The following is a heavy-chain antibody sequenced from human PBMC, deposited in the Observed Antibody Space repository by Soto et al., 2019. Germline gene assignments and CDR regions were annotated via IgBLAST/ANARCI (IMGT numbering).Heavy chain of an antibody. Sequence: SVKVSCKAFGGTFSSYAISWVRQAPGQGLEWMGGIIPIFGTANYAKKFQVRVTITADESTSTAYMELSSLRSEDTAVYYCAREYSSSSGGRYYGMDFWGQGTTVTVSS. V-gene: IGHV1-69*13. J-gene: IGHJ6*02. CDR2: IIPIFGTA. CDR3: AREYSSSSGGRYYGMDF. CDR1: GGTFSSYA. D-gene: IGHD6-6*01.